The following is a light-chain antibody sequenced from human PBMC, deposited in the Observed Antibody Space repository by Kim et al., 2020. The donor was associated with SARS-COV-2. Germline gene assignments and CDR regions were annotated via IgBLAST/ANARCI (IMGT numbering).Light chain of an antibody. Sequence: APGKPARIRCGGNNIASKTVHWYQQRPGQIPVLVVYYDRDRPAGIPERFSGSNSGNTATLTISRVEAGDEADYYCQVWDSTNDHPVFGGGTQLTVL. J-gene: IGLJ2*01. V-gene: IGLV3-21*03. CDR3: QVWDSTNDHPV. CDR2: YDR. CDR1: NIASKT.